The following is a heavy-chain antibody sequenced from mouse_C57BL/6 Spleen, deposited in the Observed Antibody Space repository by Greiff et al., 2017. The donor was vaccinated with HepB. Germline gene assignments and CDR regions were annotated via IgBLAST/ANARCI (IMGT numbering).Heavy chain of an antibody. CDR2: IYPGDGDT. D-gene: IGHD3-1*01. CDR3: ARAGTRYAMDY. CDR1: GYAFSSSW. J-gene: IGHJ4*01. Sequence: QVQLKESGPELVKPGASVKISCKASGYAFSSSWMNWVKQRPGKGLEWIGRIYPGDGDTNYNGKFKGKATLTADKSSSTAYMQLSSLTSEDSAVYFWARAGTRYAMDYWGQGTSVTVSS. V-gene: IGHV1-82*01.